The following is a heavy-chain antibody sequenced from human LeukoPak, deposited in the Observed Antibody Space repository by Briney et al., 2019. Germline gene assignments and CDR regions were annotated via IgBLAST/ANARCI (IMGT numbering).Heavy chain of an antibody. CDR3: ARQNPSKAVYFDY. CDR1: GGSISSYY. D-gene: IGHD6-19*01. Sequence: SETLSLTCTVSGGSISSYYWSWIRQPPGKGLEWIGYIYTSGSTNYNPSLKSRVTISVDTSKNQFSLRLSSVTAADTVVYYCARQNPSKAVYFDYWGQGTLVTVSS. V-gene: IGHV4-4*09. J-gene: IGHJ4*02. CDR2: IYTSGST.